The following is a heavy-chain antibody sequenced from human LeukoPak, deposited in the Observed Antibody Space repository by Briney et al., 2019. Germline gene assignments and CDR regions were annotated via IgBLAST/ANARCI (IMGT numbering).Heavy chain of an antibody. J-gene: IGHJ3*02. CDR2: IYYSGST. Sequence: ASETLSLTCTVSGGSISSGGYYWGWIRQPPGKGLEWIGSIYYSGSTYYNPSLKSRVTISVDTSKNQFSLKLSSVTAADTAVYYCARDGSRRRARESSPRLDAFDIWGQGTMVTVSS. CDR3: ARDGSRRRARESSPRLDAFDI. V-gene: IGHV4-39*07. D-gene: IGHD1-26*01. CDR1: GGSISSGGYY.